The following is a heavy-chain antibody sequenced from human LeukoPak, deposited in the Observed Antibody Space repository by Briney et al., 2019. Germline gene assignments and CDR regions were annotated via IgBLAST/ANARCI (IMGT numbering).Heavy chain of an antibody. D-gene: IGHD2-21*01. CDR2: IKTGNADT. Sequence: ASVKVSCKTSGSEIHWVRQAPGHTFEWMGWIKTGNADTMYSQNFQGRVIITTETSASVVYMELSSLRSEDTAIYFCARDLGKWSAGGAWAFDIWGQGTMVTVSS. CDR3: ARDLGKWSAGGAWAFDI. CDR1: GSE. J-gene: IGHJ3*02. V-gene: IGHV1-3*04.